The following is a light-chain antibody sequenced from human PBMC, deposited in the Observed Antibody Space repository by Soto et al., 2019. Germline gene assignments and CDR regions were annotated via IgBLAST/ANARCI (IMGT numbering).Light chain of an antibody. CDR1: QSIGYY. V-gene: IGKV3-11*01. Sequence: EIVLTQSPATLSLSPGERATLSCRASQSIGYYLAWYQQKPGQAPRLLFYDASNRATGVPARFSGSGTGTDFTLTISSLEPEDFAVYYCQQRSNPLTCGGGTKV. J-gene: IGKJ4*01. CDR3: QQRSNPLT. CDR2: DAS.